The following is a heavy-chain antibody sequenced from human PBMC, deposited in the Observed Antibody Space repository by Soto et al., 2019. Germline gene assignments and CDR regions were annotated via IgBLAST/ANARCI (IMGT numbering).Heavy chain of an antibody. Sequence: EVQLFESGGGLVQPGGSLRLSCAASGFRFSDYVMSWVRQTPGKGLEWVSGITASGGNVYYADSVKGRFTISRDNSKNTLYLQMNSLRVEDTAVYYCAKDGVLRYLQYWGQGTLVTVSS. D-gene: IGHD3-9*01. CDR1: GFRFSDYV. J-gene: IGHJ4*02. V-gene: IGHV3-23*01. CDR3: AKDGVLRYLQY. CDR2: ITASGGNV.